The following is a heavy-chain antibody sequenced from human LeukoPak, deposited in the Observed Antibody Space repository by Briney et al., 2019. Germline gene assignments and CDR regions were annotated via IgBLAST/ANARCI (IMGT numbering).Heavy chain of an antibody. D-gene: IGHD5/OR15-5a*01. J-gene: IGHJ4*02. CDR3: VRGDLRLPRSTPDC. V-gene: IGHV3-21*01. Sequence: QSGGSLRLSCAASGFTFSSYSMNWVRQAPGKGLEWVSSISSSSSYIYYADSVKGRFTISRDNAMNTLYLQMNSLRGEDTAVYYCVRGDLRLPRSTPDCWGQGTLVTVSS. CDR2: ISSSSSYI. CDR1: GFTFSSYS.